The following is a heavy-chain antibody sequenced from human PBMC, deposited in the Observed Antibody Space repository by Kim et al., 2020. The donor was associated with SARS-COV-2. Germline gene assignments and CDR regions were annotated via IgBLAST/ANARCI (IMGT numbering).Heavy chain of an antibody. J-gene: IGHJ3*02. Sequence: SVKVSCKASGGTFSSYAISWVRQAPGQGLEWMGGIIPIFGTANYAQKFQGRVTITADESTSTAYMELSSLRSEDTAVYYCARDTTLEWLIQFTAVDAFDIWGQGTMVTVSS. D-gene: IGHD3-3*01. CDR3: ARDTTLEWLIQFTAVDAFDI. CDR1: GGTFSSYA. V-gene: IGHV1-69*13. CDR2: IIPIFGTA.